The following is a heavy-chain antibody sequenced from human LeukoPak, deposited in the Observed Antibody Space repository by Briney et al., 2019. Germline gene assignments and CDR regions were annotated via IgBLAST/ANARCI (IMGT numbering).Heavy chain of an antibody. D-gene: IGHD6-19*01. V-gene: IGHV3-7*03. CDR1: GFTFSSYW. CDR3: ARGSVAGLEDY. CDR2: IKQDGSEK. J-gene: IGHJ4*02. Sequence: GGSLRLSCAASGFTFSSYWMNWARQAPGKGREWVANIKQDGSEKYYVDSVKGRFTISRDNAKNSLYLQMNSLRAEDTAVYYCARGSVAGLEDYWGQGTMVTVSS.